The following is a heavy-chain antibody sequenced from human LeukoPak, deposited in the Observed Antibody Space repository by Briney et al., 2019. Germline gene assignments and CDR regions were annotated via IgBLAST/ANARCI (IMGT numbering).Heavy chain of an antibody. D-gene: IGHD1-26*01. Sequence: ASVKVSCKASGYTFTSYGISWVRQAPGQGLEWMGWISAYNGNTNYAQKLQGRVTMTTDTSTSTAYMELRSLRSDDTAVYYCARRKLVGATPLEFDYWGQGTLVTVSS. V-gene: IGHV1-18*01. CDR2: ISAYNGNT. CDR3: ARRKLVGATPLEFDY. CDR1: GYTFTSYG. J-gene: IGHJ4*02.